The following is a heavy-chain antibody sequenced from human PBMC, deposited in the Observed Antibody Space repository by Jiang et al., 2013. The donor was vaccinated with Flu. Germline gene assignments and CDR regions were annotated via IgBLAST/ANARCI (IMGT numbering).Heavy chain of an antibody. CDR2: IYYSGST. J-gene: IGHJ4*02. D-gene: IGHD2-15*01. CDR3: ARQELAATPLDY. Sequence: PGLVKPSETLSLTCTVSGGSISSSSYYWGWIRQPPGKGLEWIGSIYYSGSTYYNPSLKSRVTISVDTSKNQFSLKLSSVTAADTAVYYCARQELAATPLDYWGQGTLVTVSS. V-gene: IGHV4-39*07. CDR1: GGSISSSSYY.